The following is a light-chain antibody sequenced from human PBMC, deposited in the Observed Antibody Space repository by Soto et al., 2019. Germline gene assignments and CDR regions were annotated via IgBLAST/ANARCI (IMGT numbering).Light chain of an antibody. CDR3: QQWRT. CDR1: RDIGSD. Sequence: QMTQSSSSLSASFGDRITITCRASRDIGSDLSGYQQKPGKSPTLLIYAASNLQSGVPSRFTGSGSGTDFTLTISSLQPEDFATYYCQQWRTFGQGTKVDIK. V-gene: IGKV1-39*01. J-gene: IGKJ1*01. CDR2: AAS.